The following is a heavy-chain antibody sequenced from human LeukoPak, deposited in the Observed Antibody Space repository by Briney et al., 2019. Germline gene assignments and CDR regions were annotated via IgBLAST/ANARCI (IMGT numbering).Heavy chain of an antibody. CDR2: ISSSSSYI. CDR3: ARAVAKLYYYDSSGYRVGFDP. J-gene: IGHJ5*02. CDR1: GFTFSSYS. V-gene: IGHV3-21*01. D-gene: IGHD3-22*01. Sequence: PGGSLRLSCAASGFTFSSYSMNWVRQAPGKGLEWVSSISSSSSYIYYADSVKGRFTISRDNAKNSLYLQMNSLRAEDTAVYYCARAVAKLYYYDSSGYRVGFDPWGQGTLVTVSS.